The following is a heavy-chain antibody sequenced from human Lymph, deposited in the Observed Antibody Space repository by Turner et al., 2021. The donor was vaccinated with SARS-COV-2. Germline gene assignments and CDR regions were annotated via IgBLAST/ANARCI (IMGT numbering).Heavy chain of an antibody. CDR3: ARSNFDWLFSPDWFDP. CDR1: GYTFTNYG. J-gene: IGHJ5*02. V-gene: IGHV1-18*01. D-gene: IGHD3-9*01. Sequence: QVQLVQSGAEVTKPGASVKVYCKASGYTFTNYGISWVRQAPGEGLEWMGWISGNNDNTNYAQKLQGRVTMTTDTSTSTAYMELRSLRSDDTAVYYCARSNFDWLFSPDWFDPWGQGTLVIVSS. CDR2: ISGNNDNT.